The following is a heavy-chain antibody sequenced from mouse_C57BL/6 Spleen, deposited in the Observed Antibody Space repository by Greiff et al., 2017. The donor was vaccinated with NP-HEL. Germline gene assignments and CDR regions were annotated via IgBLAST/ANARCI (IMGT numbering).Heavy chain of an antibody. CDR2: IYPGDGDT. CDR3: ARYYYGPYYFDY. CDR1: GYAFSSSW. D-gene: IGHD1-1*01. Sequence: VQLQQSGPELVKPGASVKISCKASGYAFSSSWMNWVKQRPGKGLEWIGRIYPGDGDTNYNGKFKGKATLTADKSSSTAYMQLSSLTSEDSAVYFCARYYYGPYYFDYWGQGTTLTVSS. V-gene: IGHV1-82*01. J-gene: IGHJ2*01.